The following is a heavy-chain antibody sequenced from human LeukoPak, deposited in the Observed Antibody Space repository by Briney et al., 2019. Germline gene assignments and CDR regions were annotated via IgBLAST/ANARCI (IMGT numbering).Heavy chain of an antibody. D-gene: IGHD2-2*01. CDR1: GYTFTGYY. Sequence: ASVKVSCKASGYTFTGYYMHWVRQAPGQGLEWMGWINPNSGGTNYAQKFQGRVTMTRDTSISTAYMELSRLRSDDTAVYYCARGAPRDIVVVPAAPTYYYYMDVWGKGTTVTVSS. CDR3: ARGAPRDIVVVPAAPTYYYYMDV. V-gene: IGHV1-2*02. J-gene: IGHJ6*03. CDR2: INPNSGGT.